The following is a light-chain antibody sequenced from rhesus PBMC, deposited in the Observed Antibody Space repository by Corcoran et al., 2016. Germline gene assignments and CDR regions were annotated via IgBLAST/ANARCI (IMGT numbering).Light chain of an antibody. CDR1: QGINHD. V-gene: IGKV1-66*01. J-gene: IGKJ2*01. CDR3: QQYHNSPYS. Sequence: DIQMTQSPYSLTVSAGDRVTITCRASQGINHDLSWYQQKPGKAPKPLFYYAASLESGVPSRLSGSGSGTNYTLTISSLQPEDIATYYCQQYHNSPYSFGQETKVGIK. CDR2: YAA.